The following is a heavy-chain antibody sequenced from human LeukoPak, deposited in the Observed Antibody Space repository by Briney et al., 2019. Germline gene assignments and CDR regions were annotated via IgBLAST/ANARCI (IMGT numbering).Heavy chain of an antibody. Sequence: AESLRLSCAASGFTFSSYAMRWVRQAPGKGLEWVSAISGSGGSTYYADSVKGRFTISRDNSKNTLYLQMNSLRAEDTAVYYCAKNMGSSGYDLIYYWGQGTLVTVSS. CDR1: GFTFSSYA. V-gene: IGHV3-23*01. CDR2: ISGSGGST. J-gene: IGHJ4*02. CDR3: AKNMGSSGYDLIYY. D-gene: IGHD5-12*01.